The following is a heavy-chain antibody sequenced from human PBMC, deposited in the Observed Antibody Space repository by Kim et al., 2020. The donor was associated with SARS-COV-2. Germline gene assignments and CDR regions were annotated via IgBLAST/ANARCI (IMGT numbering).Heavy chain of an antibody. V-gene: IGHV3-21*01. J-gene: IGHJ3*02. D-gene: IGHD1-26*01. Sequence: DSVKCRLTNARDNAKNSLYLQMNGVRAEDTAVYYCASPRGVGATRNAFDIWGQGTMVTVSS. CDR3: ASPRGVGATRNAFDI.